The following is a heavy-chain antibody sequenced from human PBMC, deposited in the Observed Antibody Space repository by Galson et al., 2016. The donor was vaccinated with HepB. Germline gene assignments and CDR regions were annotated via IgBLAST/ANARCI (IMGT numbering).Heavy chain of an antibody. V-gene: IGHV3-21*01. J-gene: IGHJ4*02. CDR2: ISSSSSYI. D-gene: IGHD1-26*01. Sequence: SLRLSCEASGFTFSSYSMNWVRQAPGKGLEWVSSISSSSSYIYYADSVKGRFTISRDNAKNTLYLQMNSLRAEDTAVYYCARVLGSYQSFDYWGQGTLVTVAS. CDR3: ARVLGSYQSFDY. CDR1: GFTFSSYS.